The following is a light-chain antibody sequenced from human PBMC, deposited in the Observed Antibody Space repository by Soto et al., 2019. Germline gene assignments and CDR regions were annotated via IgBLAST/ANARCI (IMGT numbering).Light chain of an antibody. Sequence: DIQLTQSPSTLSASVGDRVTVTCRASQRIDRYLAWYQQKPGKAPKLLVYDASTLEGGVPSSFSGSGSGTEFTLTISSLQPDDSATYYCQHYNDYSYTFGPGTNLEIK. J-gene: IGKJ2*01. V-gene: IGKV1-5*01. CDR3: QHYNDYSYT. CDR2: DAS. CDR1: QRIDRY.